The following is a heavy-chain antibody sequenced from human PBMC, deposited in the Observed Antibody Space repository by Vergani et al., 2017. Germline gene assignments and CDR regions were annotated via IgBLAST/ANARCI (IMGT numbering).Heavy chain of an antibody. D-gene: IGHD3-22*01. CDR3: AREGPGWLFYGMDV. CDR2: IYSVGST. Sequence: EVQLVESGGGLVQPGGSLRLSCAASGFTVSSNYMSWVRRAPGKGLEWVSVIYSVGSTYYADSVNGRFTLSRDNSKNTLYLQMNSLRAEDTDVYYCAREGPGWLFYGMDVWGQGTTVTVSS. CDR1: GFTVSSNY. V-gene: IGHV3-66*02. J-gene: IGHJ6*02.